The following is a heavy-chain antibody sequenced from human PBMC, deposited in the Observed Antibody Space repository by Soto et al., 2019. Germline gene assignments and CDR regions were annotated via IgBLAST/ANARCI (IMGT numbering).Heavy chain of an antibody. J-gene: IGHJ4*02. V-gene: IGHV3-23*01. CDR2: IGGSDGVT. CDR1: GFIFSRYA. CDR3: AKKIPGKTPFDF. D-gene: IGHD1-1*01. Sequence: GGSLRLSCAASGFIFSRYAMTWVRQTPGKGLEWVSAIGGSDGVTFYADSVRGRFAISRDNTKNTLYLEMNNLRDEDTALYYCAKKIPGKTPFDFWGQGTLVTVSS.